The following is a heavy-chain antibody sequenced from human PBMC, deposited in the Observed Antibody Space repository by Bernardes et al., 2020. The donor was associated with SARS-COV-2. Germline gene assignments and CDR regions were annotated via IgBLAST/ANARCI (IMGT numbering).Heavy chain of an antibody. Sequence: GGSLRLSCAASGFTLSSYAMTWVRQAPGKGLEWVSAISGSGGSTYYADSVKGRFTISRDNSKNTLYLQMNSLRAEDTAVYYCAKWGSPWLAFDYWGQGTLVTVSS. CDR2: ISGSGGST. CDR3: AKWGSPWLAFDY. D-gene: IGHD6-19*01. J-gene: IGHJ4*02. CDR1: GFTLSSYA. V-gene: IGHV3-23*01.